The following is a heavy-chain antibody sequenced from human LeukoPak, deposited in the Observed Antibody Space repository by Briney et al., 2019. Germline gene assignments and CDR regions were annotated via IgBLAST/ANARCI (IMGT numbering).Heavy chain of an antibody. Sequence: SETLSLTCNVSGASISSSDSYWSWIRQPPGKGLEWIGSIYRRGSTSYNPSLKSRVTVSEDMSKNHFSLGLSSVTAADTAVYYCARHVQDLGIKVWGQGTTVNVSS. J-gene: IGHJ6*02. CDR2: IYRRGST. V-gene: IGHV4-39*01. CDR3: ARHVQDLGIKV. CDR1: GASISSSDSY.